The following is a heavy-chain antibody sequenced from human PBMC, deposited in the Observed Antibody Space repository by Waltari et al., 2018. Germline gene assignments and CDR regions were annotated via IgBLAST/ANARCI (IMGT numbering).Heavy chain of an antibody. J-gene: IGHJ3*02. CDR1: GGSISSSSYY. D-gene: IGHD5-18*01. CDR3: ARQTWIQLWLYAFDI. V-gene: IGHV4-39*01. CDR2: IYYSWST. Sequence: QLQLQESGPGLVKPSETLSLTCTVSGGSISSSSYYWGWIRQPPGKGLEWIGSIYYSWSTCYNPSLKIRVTISVDTSKNQFSLKLSSVTAADTAVYYCARQTWIQLWLYAFDIWGQGTMVTVSS.